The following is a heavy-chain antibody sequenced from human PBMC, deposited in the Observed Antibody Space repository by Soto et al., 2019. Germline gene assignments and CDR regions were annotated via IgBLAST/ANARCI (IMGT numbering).Heavy chain of an antibody. Sequence: SETLSLTCSVSGVSVSSYFWTWIRQPPGRGLEWIGYTYHRGSTNYSPSLKSRVAIALDTSENQFSLKVSSVTAADTAVYYCARIGGYHGPLDYWGQGAPVTVSS. J-gene: IGHJ4*02. V-gene: IGHV4-59*02. CDR1: GVSVSSYF. CDR3: ARIGGYHGPLDY. CDR2: TYHRGST. D-gene: IGHD3-16*02.